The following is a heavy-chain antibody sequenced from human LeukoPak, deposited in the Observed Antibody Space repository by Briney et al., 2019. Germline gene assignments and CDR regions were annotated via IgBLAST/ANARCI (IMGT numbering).Heavy chain of an antibody. V-gene: IGHV3-30*03. CDR1: GFTFSSYG. J-gene: IGHJ6*02. CDR3: ARDVVITTGGSFYYYGMDV. CDR2: ISYDGSNK. Sequence: PGGSLRLSCAASGFTFSSYGMHWVRQAPGKGLEWVAVISYDGSNKYYADSVKGRFTISRDNAKNTLYLQMNSLRAEDTAVYYCARDVVITTGGSFYYYGMDVWGQGTTVTVSS. D-gene: IGHD3-22*01.